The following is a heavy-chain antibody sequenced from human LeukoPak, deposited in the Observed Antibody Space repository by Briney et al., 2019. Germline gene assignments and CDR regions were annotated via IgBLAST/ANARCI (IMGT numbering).Heavy chain of an antibody. CDR1: GFTFSSYT. CDR2: ISYDGSTK. D-gene: IGHD3-22*01. V-gene: IGHV3-30*04. Sequence: PGGSLRLSCAASGFTFSSYTMHWVRQAPGKGLEWVAVISYDGSTKNYADSMKGRFTISRDNSKNTLYLQMNSLRAEDTAVYYCAREGYYDSSGYSDAGIDYWGQGSLVTVSS. J-gene: IGHJ4*02. CDR3: AREGYYDSSGYSDAGIDY.